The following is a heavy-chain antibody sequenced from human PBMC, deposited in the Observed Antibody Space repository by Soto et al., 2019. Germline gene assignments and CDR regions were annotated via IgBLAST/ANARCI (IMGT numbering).Heavy chain of an antibody. CDR1: GFTFSSYA. J-gene: IGHJ4*02. Sequence: GGSLRLSCAASGFTFSSYAMSWVRQAPGKGLEWVSAISGSGGSTYYADSVKGRFTISRDNSKNTLYLQMNSLRAEDTAVYYCAKDRFDYGDYEGFERSGRDYWGQGTLVTVSS. CDR2: ISGSGGST. V-gene: IGHV3-23*01. CDR3: AKDRFDYGDYEGFERSGRDY. D-gene: IGHD4-17*01.